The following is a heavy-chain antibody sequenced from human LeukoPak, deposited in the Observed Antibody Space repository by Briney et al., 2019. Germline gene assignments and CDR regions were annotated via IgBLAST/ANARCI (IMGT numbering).Heavy chain of an antibody. J-gene: IGHJ4*02. Sequence: ETLSLTCTVSGGSISSYYWSWIRQPPGKGLEWVSSISSSSSYIYYADSVKGRFTISRDNAKNSLYLQMNSLRAEDTAVYYCARVLIAVAGPSVVRGLGYWGQGTLVTVSS. V-gene: IGHV3-21*01. CDR1: GGSISSYY. CDR3: ARVLIAVAGPSVVRGLGY. CDR2: ISSSSSYI. D-gene: IGHD6-19*01.